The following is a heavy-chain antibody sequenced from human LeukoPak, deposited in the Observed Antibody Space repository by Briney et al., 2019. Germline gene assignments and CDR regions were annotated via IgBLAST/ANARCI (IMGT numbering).Heavy chain of an antibody. J-gene: IGHJ4*02. CDR3: AGDYPTN. Sequence: GGSLRLSCAASGFTFSRSWMSWVRQAPGKGLEWVANINQDGSEKYYVDSVKGRFTISRDNAKNSLYLQMNSLRAEDTAVYYCAGDYPTNWGQGTLVTVSS. D-gene: IGHD5-12*01. CDR2: INQDGSEK. V-gene: IGHV3-7*01. CDR1: GFTFSRSW.